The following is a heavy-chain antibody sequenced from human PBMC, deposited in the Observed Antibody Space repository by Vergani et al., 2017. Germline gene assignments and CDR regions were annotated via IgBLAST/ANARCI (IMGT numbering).Heavy chain of an antibody. V-gene: IGHV1-3*01. CDR1: GYTFTSYA. D-gene: IGHD5-18*01. Sequence: QVQLVQSGAQVKKPGASVKVSCKASGYTFTSYAMHCVRQAPGQRLDWIGCINAGNGNTKYSQKFQGRVTITTDTATSTAYMELRSLGSDDTPVYYCATQYSYGALHEGTFDYWGQGTLVTVSS. CDR3: ATQYSYGALHEGTFDY. CDR2: INAGNGNT. J-gene: IGHJ4*02.